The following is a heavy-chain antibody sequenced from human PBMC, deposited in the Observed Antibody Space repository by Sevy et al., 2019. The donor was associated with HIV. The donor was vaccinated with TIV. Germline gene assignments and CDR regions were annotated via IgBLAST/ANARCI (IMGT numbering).Heavy chain of an antibody. CDR2: ISAYNGNT. D-gene: IGHD3-10*01. CDR3: ARGYYGSGNSGWFDP. V-gene: IGHV1-18*01. J-gene: IGHJ5*02. Sequence: GESLKISCKASGYTFTSYGISWVRQAPGQGLEWMGWISAYNGNTNYAQKLQGRVTMTTDTSTSTAYMELRSLRSDDTAVYYCARGYYGSGNSGWFDPWGQGTLVTVSS. CDR1: GYTFTSYG.